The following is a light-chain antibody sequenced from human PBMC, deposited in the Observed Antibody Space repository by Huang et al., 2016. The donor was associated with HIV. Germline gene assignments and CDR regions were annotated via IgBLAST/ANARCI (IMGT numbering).Light chain of an antibody. V-gene: IGKV3-20*01. CDR1: QSVSSSY. CDR2: GAS. J-gene: IGKJ3*01. CDR3: QQDGRSPPAFT. Sequence: EIVLTQSPGTLSLSPGERATLSCRAGQSVSSSYLAWYQQKPGQAPRLRIYGASSRATGIQDRVSGSGSGTDFTLTISRREREDFAVYYCQQDGRSPPAFTFGPGTKVDIK.